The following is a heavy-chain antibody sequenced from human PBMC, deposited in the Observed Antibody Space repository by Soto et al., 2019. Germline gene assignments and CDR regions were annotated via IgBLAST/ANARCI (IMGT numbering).Heavy chain of an antibody. J-gene: IGHJ4*02. CDR2: IYHSGTT. CDR3: ARDGSGWAADDTYFDY. CDR1: GGSISGGGYS. Sequence: QLQLQESGSGLVKPSQTLSLTCAVSGGSISGGGYSWSWIRQPPGKGLEWIGYIYHSGTTYYNPSLKSRVTISVDRSKNQFSLKLSSVTAADTAVYSCARDGSGWAADDTYFDYWGQGTLVTVSS. D-gene: IGHD6-19*01. V-gene: IGHV4-30-2*01.